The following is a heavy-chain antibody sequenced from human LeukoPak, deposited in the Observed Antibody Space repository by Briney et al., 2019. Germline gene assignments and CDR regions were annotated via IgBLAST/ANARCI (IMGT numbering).Heavy chain of an antibody. Sequence: GGSLRLSCAASGFNFSSYWMSWVRQAPGKGLEWVANIKPDGGEESYVDSVRGRFTISRDNAKNSLFLQMNSLRGEDTAVYSCVRGAGGGDYWGQGTLVTVSS. V-gene: IGHV3-7*04. J-gene: IGHJ4*02. CDR1: GFNFSSYW. D-gene: IGHD6-19*01. CDR3: VRGAGGGDY. CDR2: IKPDGGEE.